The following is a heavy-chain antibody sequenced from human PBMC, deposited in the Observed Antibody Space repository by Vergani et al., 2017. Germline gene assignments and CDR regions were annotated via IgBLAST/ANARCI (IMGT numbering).Heavy chain of an antibody. V-gene: IGHV3-30*02. Sequence: QVQILQSGGGVVQPGGSLRLSCTLSGFTLNTYGIHWVRQAPGKGRAWVSFIRCEGSSEYYGDSVKGRFTISRDKSQNTVNLQMNSLRTEDTAVYFCANSVIAGNVGVAYFGMDVWGRGTTVTGSS. CDR3: ANSVIAGNVGVAYFGMDV. D-gene: IGHD2/OR15-2a*01. J-gene: IGHJ6*02. CDR2: IRCEGSSE. CDR1: GFTLNTYG.